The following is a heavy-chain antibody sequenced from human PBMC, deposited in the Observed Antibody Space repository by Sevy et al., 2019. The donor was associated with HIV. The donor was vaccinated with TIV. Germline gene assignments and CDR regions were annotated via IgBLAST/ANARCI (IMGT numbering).Heavy chain of an antibody. V-gene: IGHV3-48*03. J-gene: IGHJ4*02. CDR1: GFTFSSYD. D-gene: IGHD2-15*01. CDR3: ARDGYCSGGSCYPKSFDY. Sequence: GGSLRISCAASGFTFSSYDMNWVRQAPGKGLEWVSYISSSGSTIYYADSVKGRFTISRDNAKNSLYLQMNSLRAEDTAVYYYARDGYCSGGSCYPKSFDYRGQGTLVTVSS. CDR2: ISSSGSTI.